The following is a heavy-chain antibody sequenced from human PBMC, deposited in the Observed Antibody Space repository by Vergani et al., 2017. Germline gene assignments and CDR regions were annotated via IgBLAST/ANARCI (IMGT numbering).Heavy chain of an antibody. D-gene: IGHD3-3*01. V-gene: IGHV4-59*01. Sequence: QVQLQESGPGLVKPSETLSLTCTVSGGSISSYYWSWIRQPQGKGLEWIGYIYYSGSSNYNPSLKNRVPIAVDTSKNQLSLKLSSVTAADTAVYYCARSNYDFGYMDVWGKGTTVTVSS. J-gene: IGHJ6*03. CDR2: IYYSGSS. CDR3: ARSNYDFGYMDV. CDR1: GGSISSYY.